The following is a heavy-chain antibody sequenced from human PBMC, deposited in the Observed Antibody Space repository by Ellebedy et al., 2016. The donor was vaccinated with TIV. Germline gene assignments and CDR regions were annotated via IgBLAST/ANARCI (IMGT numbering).Heavy chain of an antibody. CDR1: GFTFSSYA. CDR3: AKLATVTTWSFLHPLDY. CDR2: ISGSGGST. J-gene: IGHJ4*02. V-gene: IGHV3-23*01. Sequence: GESLKISXAASGFTFSSYAMSWVRQAPGKGLEWVSAISGSGGSTYYADSVKGRFTIFRDNSKNTLYLQMNSLRAEDTAVYYCAKLATVTTWSFLHPLDYWGQGTLVTVSS. D-gene: IGHD4-17*01.